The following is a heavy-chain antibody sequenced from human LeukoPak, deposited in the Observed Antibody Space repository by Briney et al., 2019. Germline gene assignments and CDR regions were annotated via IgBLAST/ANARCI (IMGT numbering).Heavy chain of an antibody. CDR3: TRQESGWTDY. Sequence: PGGSLRLSCAASGFTFSGSAMHWVRQASGKGLEWVGRIRSKANSYATAYAASVKGRFTISRDDSKNTAYLQMNSLKTEDTAVYYCTRQESGWTDYWGQGPLVTVSS. D-gene: IGHD6-19*01. CDR1: GFTFSGSA. V-gene: IGHV3-73*01. CDR2: IRSKANSYAT. J-gene: IGHJ4*02.